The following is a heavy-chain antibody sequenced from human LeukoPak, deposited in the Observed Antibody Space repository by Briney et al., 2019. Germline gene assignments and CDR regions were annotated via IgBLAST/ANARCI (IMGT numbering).Heavy chain of an antibody. V-gene: IGHV3-23*01. J-gene: IGHJ6*04. CDR1: GFTFSSYA. CDR3: AGMVRAPYYGMDV. Sequence: GGSLRLSCAASGFTFSSYAMSWVRQAPGKGLEWDSAISGSGGSTYYADSVKGRFTISRDNSKNTLYLQMNSLRAEDTAVYYCAGMVRAPYYGMDVWGKGTTVTVSS. D-gene: IGHD3-10*01. CDR2: ISGSGGST.